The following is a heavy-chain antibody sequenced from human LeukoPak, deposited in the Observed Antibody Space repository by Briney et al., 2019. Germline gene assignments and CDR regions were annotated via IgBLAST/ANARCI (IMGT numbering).Heavy chain of an antibody. J-gene: IGHJ4*02. CDR1: GYTFTGYY. D-gene: IGHD3-10*01. CDR2: ISPNSGGT. CDR3: ARDLEDTIVRGAMPDC. Sequence: ASVKVSCKASGYTFTGYYMHWVRQAPGQGLEWMGWISPNSGGTSYAQTFQGRVTMTRDTSISTAYVEVSRLRSDDTAVYYCARDLEDTIVRGAMPDCWGQGTVVTVSS. V-gene: IGHV1-2*02.